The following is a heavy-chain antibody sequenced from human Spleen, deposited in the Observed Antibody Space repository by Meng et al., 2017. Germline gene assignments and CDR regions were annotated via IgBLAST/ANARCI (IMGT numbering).Heavy chain of an antibody. CDR2: NTPDSGNT. CDR1: RYTFTSSA. CDR3: ARDFTSGSSGDP. D-gene: IGHD6-19*01. Sequence: QVQLVQSGAAVKKPGASLKISCKAFRYTFTSSAIHWVRQAPGQSLEWMGWNTPDSGNTKYSENFQDRVSITRDTSASTAYMELSTLRSEDTAVYYCARDFTSGSSGDPWGQGTLVTVSS. V-gene: IGHV1-3*01. J-gene: IGHJ5*02.